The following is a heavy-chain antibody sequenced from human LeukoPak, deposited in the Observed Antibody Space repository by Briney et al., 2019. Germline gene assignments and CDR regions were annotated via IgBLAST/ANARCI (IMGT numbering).Heavy chain of an antibody. CDR2: IYYSGRT. Sequence: PSETLSLTCTVSGGSISSSSYYWGWIRRPPGKGLEWIGSIYYSGRTYYNPSLKSRVTISVGTSKNQFSLKLRSVTAADTAVYYCASPGYTSSTWFDPWGQGTLVTVSS. CDR3: ASPGYTSSTWFDP. V-gene: IGHV4-39*01. J-gene: IGHJ5*02. D-gene: IGHD6-13*01. CDR1: GGSISSSSYY.